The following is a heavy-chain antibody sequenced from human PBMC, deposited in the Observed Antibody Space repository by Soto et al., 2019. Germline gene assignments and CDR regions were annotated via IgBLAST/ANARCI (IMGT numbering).Heavy chain of an antibody. CDR2: ISANGGIT. CDR1: GFTFSEYA. CDR3: AKDKYTDSVRKVWFFDY. Sequence: EVQLLESGGGLVKPGGSLRLSCVASGFTFSEYAMSWVRLAPGKGLEWVSSISANGGITDYADSVKGRFTISRDNFQNILSLQMDSLTGDDTALYFCAKDKYTDSVRKVWFFDYWGRGTLVTVSS. D-gene: IGHD2-15*01. V-gene: IGHV3-23*01. J-gene: IGHJ2*01.